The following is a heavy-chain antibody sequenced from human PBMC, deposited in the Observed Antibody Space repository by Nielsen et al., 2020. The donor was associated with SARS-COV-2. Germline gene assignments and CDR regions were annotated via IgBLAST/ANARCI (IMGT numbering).Heavy chain of an antibody. J-gene: IGHJ5*02. CDR2: IHQDGGET. D-gene: IGHD3-10*01. Sequence: GESLKISCAASGFTFSDYWMSWVRQAPGKGLEWVANIHQDGGETRYADSVKGRFTISRDNAKNSLYLQMNSLRAEDTATYYCARNFYGSGSYPFDPWGQGTLVTVSS. CDR3: ARNFYGSGSYPFDP. V-gene: IGHV3-7*03. CDR1: GFTFSDYW.